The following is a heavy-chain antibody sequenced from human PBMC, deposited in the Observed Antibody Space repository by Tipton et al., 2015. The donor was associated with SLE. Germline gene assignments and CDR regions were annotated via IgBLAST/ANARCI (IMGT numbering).Heavy chain of an antibody. D-gene: IGHD3-16*02. V-gene: IGHV4-39*01. CDR2: IYYTGST. CDR3: ARHLSTSFDV. J-gene: IGHJ3*01. Sequence: TLSLTCTVSGGSITTNSYCWAWIRQPPGKGLEWIGSIYYTGSTYYNPSLKSRVTISVDMSKNQVSLKVYSVTAADTALYYCARHLSTSFDVWGQGTMVTVSS. CDR1: GGSITTNSYC.